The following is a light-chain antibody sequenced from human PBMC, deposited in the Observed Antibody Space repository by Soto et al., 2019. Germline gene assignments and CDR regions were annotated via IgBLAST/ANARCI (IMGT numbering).Light chain of an antibody. V-gene: IGKV1-5*03. Sequence: DIQMTQSPSTLSASVGDRVTITCRASHYVSSSLAWYQQKPGKAPKLLIYKTSILKSGVPSRFSGSASGTEFTLSITILQPDDFATYWCQQYNTYPWTFGQGTKVEIK. CDR2: KTS. J-gene: IGKJ1*01. CDR1: HYVSSS. CDR3: QQYNTYPWT.